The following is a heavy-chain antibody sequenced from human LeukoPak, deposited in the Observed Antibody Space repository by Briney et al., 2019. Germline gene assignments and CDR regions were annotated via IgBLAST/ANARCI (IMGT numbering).Heavy chain of an antibody. CDR3: ARERKTTDGGYYYYYMDV. CDR2: IYTSGST. Sequence: SETLSLTCTVSGGSISSYCWSWIRQPAGKGLEWIGRIYTSGSTNYNPSLKSRVTMSVDTSKNQFSLKLSSVTAADTAVYYCARERKTTDGGYYYYYMDVWGKGTTVTVSS. J-gene: IGHJ6*03. CDR1: GGSISSYC. D-gene: IGHD4-11*01. V-gene: IGHV4-4*07.